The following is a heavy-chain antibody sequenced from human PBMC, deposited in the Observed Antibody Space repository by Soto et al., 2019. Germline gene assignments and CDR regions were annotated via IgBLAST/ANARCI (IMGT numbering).Heavy chain of an antibody. CDR1: AFTFSSYA. CDR3: AKVLVCYYGSSGYCPPLGY. J-gene: IGHJ4*02. D-gene: IGHD3-22*01. V-gene: IGHV3-23*01. Sequence: GGSLRLSCAPSAFTFSSYAMSWVRPAPGKGLEWVSAISGSGGSTYYADSVKGRFTISRDNSKNTLYLQMNSLRAEDTAVYYCAKVLVCYYGSSGYCPPLGYWGQGTLVTVSS. CDR2: ISGSGGST.